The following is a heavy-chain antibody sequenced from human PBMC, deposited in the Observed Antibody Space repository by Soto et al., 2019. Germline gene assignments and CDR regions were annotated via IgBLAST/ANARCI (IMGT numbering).Heavy chain of an antibody. CDR2: IPGSGTST. J-gene: IGHJ4*02. Sequence: GGSLRLSCVASGFTFSSYAMSWVRQSPGKGLEWVSAIPGSGTSTYYAGSVKGRFTISRDNSKNTLYLQMNSLRVEDTAVYYCAKIGSSSSVSLPLVLLDYWGQGALVTVSS. CDR3: AKIGSSSSVSLPLVLLDY. V-gene: IGHV3-23*01. D-gene: IGHD6-6*01. CDR1: GFTFSSYA.